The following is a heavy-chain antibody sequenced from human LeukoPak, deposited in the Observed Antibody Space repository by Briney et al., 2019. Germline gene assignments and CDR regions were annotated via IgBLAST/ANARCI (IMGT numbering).Heavy chain of an antibody. V-gene: IGHV4-39*07. D-gene: IGHD6-19*01. CDR3: AGTSGWYESFDY. CDR2: IYYSGST. J-gene: IGHJ4*02. CDR1: GGSISSSSYY. Sequence: SETLSLTCTVSGGSISSSSYYWGWIRQPPGKGLEWIGSIYYSGSTYYNPSLKSRVTISVDTSENRFSLKLSSVTAADTAVYYCAGTSGWYESFDYWGQGTLVTVSS.